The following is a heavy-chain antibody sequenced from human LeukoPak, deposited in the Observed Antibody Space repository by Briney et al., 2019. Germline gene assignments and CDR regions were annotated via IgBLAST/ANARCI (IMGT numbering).Heavy chain of an antibody. CDR2: IYTSGST. J-gene: IGHJ4*02. CDR3: ARVVNIAMVVDY. D-gene: IGHD5-18*01. Sequence: PSETLSLTCTVSGGSISSGSYYWSWIRQPAGKGLEWIGRIYTSGSTNYNPSLKSRVTISVDTSKNQFSLKLSSVTAADTAVYYCARVVNIAMVVDYWGQGTLVTVSS. V-gene: IGHV4-61*02. CDR1: GGSISSGSYY.